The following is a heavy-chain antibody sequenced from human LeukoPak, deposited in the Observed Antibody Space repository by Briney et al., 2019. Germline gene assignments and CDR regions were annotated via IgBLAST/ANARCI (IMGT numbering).Heavy chain of an antibody. CDR1: GGSISTYY. CDR2: VFYTGST. J-gene: IGHJ5*02. V-gene: IGHV4-59*01. Sequence: SETLSLTCSLAGGSISTYYWSWIRQPPGKGLEWIGYVFYTGSTSYNPSLKSRVTISVDTSKNQFSLRLTSVTAADTAVYYCARDARGYSYGGWFDPWGQGTLVTVSS. D-gene: IGHD5-18*01. CDR3: ARDARGYSYGGWFDP.